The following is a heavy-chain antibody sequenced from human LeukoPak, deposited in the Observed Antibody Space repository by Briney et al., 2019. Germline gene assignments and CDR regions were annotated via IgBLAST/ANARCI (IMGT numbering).Heavy chain of an antibody. V-gene: IGHV3-11*01. CDR2: ISSSGSTI. CDR3: ARDRGHSSSFYYCGMDV. J-gene: IGHJ6*02. Sequence: GGSLRLSCAASGFTFSDYYMSWIRQAPGKGLEWVSYISSSGSTIYYADSVKGRFTISRDNAKNSLYLQMNSLRAEDTAVYYCARDRGHSSSFYYCGMDVWGQGTTVTVSS. D-gene: IGHD6-13*01. CDR1: GFTFSDYY.